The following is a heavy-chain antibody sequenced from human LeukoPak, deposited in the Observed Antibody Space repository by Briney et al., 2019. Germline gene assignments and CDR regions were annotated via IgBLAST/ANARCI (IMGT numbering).Heavy chain of an antibody. D-gene: IGHD1-20*01. CDR2: MNPNSGNT. CDR3: ARPSDGSYNWNDGALDY. J-gene: IGHJ4*02. V-gene: IGHV1-8*01. CDR1: GYTFTSYD. Sequence: ASVKVSCKAYGYTFTSYDINWVRQATGQGLEWMGWMNPNSGNTGYAQKFQGRVTMTRNTSISTAYMELSSLRSEDTAVYYCARPSDGSYNWNDGALDYWGQGTLVTVSS.